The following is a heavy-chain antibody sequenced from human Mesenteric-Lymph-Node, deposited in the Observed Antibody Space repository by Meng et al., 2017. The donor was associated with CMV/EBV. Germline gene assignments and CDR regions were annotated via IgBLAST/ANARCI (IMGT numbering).Heavy chain of an antibody. J-gene: IGHJ5*02. CDR3: ARSYDSTGGWFDP. CDR1: GYTFTGYY. Sequence: ASLQVSCYASGYTFTGYYMHWVGQAPGQGLVWMGWINPNSGGTNYAQKFQGRVTMTRDTSISTAYMELSTLRSDDTAVYYCARSYDSTGGWFDPWGQGTLVTVSS. V-gene: IGHV1-2*02. D-gene: IGHD3-22*01. CDR2: INPNSGGT.